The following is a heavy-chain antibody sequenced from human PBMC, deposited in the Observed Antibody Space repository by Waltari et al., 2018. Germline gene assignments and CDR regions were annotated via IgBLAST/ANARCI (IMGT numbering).Heavy chain of an antibody. CDR3: ATTRGYELLSSFDF. Sequence: QVQLQQWGAGLLKPSETLSLTCAVYGASFSNYYCNWIRQSPGKGLEWFGEVNHSGTTNYNPSLKSLVTISLDTSKNQFSLKLTSVTAADTAVYYCATTRGYELLSSFDFWGQGTLVTVSS. V-gene: IGHV4-34*02. CDR2: VNHSGTT. D-gene: IGHD3-10*01. J-gene: IGHJ4*02. CDR1: GASFSNYY.